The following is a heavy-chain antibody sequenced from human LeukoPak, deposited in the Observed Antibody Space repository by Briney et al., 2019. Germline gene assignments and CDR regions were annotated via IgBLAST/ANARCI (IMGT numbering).Heavy chain of an antibody. CDR1: GYTFTSNY. Sequence: GASVKVSCKAFGYTFTSNYMHWVRQDPGQGPEWMGVISPSGGSTTYAQKFQGRVTLTRDMSTSTDYLELSSLRSEDTAVYYCARGGRIAARSRRWFDPWGQGTLVTVSS. CDR2: ISPSGGST. D-gene: IGHD6-6*01. J-gene: IGHJ5*02. CDR3: ARGGRIAARSRRWFDP. V-gene: IGHV1-46*01.